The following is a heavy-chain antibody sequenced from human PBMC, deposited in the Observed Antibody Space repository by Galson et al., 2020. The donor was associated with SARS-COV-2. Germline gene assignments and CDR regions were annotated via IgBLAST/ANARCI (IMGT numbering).Heavy chain of an antibody. Sequence: GAPLKISCSASGFTFSDHNMIWVRQAPGKGLEWVSSISGSTSYKYYADSVKGRFTISRDNAKNSLYLQMDSLRAEDTGVYYCARDMGTGFRMYWYFDLWGRGTLVTV. D-gene: IGHD2-8*02. J-gene: IGHJ2*01. CDR1: GFTFSDHN. V-gene: IGHV3-21*01. CDR2: ISGSTSYK. CDR3: ARDMGTGFRMYWYFDL.